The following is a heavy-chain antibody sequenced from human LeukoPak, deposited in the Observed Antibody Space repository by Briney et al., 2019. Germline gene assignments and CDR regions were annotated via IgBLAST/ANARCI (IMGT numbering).Heavy chain of an antibody. CDR1: GGSISSGDYY. J-gene: IGHJ4*02. CDR2: INHSGST. CDR3: ARPTVGYFDY. D-gene: IGHD4-23*01. Sequence: SQTLSLTCTVSGGSISSGDYYWGWIRQPPGKGLEWIGEINHSGSTNYNPSLKSRVTISVDTSKNQFSLKLSSVTAADTAVYYCARPTVGYFDYWGQGTLVTVSS. V-gene: IGHV4-39*07.